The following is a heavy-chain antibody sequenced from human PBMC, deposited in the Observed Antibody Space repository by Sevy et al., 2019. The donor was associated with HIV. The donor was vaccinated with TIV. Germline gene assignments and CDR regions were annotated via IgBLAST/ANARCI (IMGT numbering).Heavy chain of an antibody. J-gene: IGHJ4*02. Sequence: GGSLRLSCAASGFPFSNFAMSWVRQAPGKGMEGVASIWSEGAYQYDGDSVKGRFTIARDNSKNTLYLQMNNVRVEDTAVYYCARGGYYYDNAAYYALDSWGQGTLVTVSS. V-gene: IGHV3-33*08. CDR3: ARGGYYYDNAAYYALDS. D-gene: IGHD3-22*01. CDR2: IWSEGAYQ. CDR1: GFPFSNFA.